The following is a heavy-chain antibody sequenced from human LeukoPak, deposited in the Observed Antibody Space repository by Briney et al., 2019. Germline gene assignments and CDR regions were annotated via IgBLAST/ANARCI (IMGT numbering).Heavy chain of an antibody. CDR2: IYYRGNT. CDR1: GGSISSFY. V-gene: IGHV4-59*08. J-gene: IGHJ6*02. Sequence: SETLSLTCTVSGGSISSFYWSWIRQPPGKGLEWLGYIYYRGNTQYNPSLKSRVTISVDTSKNQFSLKLSSVTAADTAVYYCARQLTSYYYYGMDVWGQGTTVTVSS. D-gene: IGHD1-1*01. CDR3: ARQLTSYYYYGMDV.